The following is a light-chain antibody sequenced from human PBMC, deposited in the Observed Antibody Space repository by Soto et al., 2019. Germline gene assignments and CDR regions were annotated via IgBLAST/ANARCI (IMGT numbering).Light chain of an antibody. CDR1: QSISSW. CDR2: DAS. CDR3: RQRSNWPIT. Sequence: DIQMTQSPSTLSASVGDRVTITCRASQSISSWLAWYQQKPGKAPNLLIYDASSLETGVPSRFSGSGSGTEFTLTISSLEPEDFALYYCRQRSNWPITFGQGTRLEIK. V-gene: IGKV1-5*01. J-gene: IGKJ5*01.